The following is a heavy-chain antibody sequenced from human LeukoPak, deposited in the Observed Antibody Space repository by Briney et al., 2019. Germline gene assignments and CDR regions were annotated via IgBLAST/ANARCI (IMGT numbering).Heavy chain of an antibody. CDR1: GGSISSYY. J-gene: IGHJ5*02. CDR3: ARGSWNYVWFDP. Sequence: PSXXLSLTCTVSGGSISSYYWSWIRQPPGKGLEFIFYIYYSATTNYHPSLKSRVTISVDTSKNQFSLKLSSVTAADTAVYYCARGSWNYVWFDPWGQGTLVTVSS. CDR2: IYYSATT. D-gene: IGHD1-7*01. V-gene: IGHV4-59*01.